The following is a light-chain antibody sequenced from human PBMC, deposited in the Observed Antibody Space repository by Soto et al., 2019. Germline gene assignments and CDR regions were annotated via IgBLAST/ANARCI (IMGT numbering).Light chain of an antibody. CDR1: ISDVGYYNY. CDR2: DVS. CDR3: LSYTTSRTYV. J-gene: IGLJ1*01. Sequence: QSALTQPASVAGSPGHTITISCTGSISDVGYYNYVSWYQQHPDKAPKVMIYDVSNRPSGVSNRFSGSQSGNTASLTISGLLAEDEADYYCLSYTTSRTYVFGSGTKLTVL. V-gene: IGLV2-14*01.